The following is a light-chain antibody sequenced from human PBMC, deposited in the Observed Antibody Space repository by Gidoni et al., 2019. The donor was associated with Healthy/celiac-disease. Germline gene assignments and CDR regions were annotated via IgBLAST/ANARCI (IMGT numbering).Light chain of an antibody. CDR1: QGISSA. CDR2: DAS. V-gene: IGKV1-13*02. Sequence: AIELTQSPSSLSASVGDGVTITCRASQGISSALDWYQQKPGKAPKLLLYDASSLESGVPSRFSGSGSGTDFTLTISSLQPEDFATYYCQQFNSYPLTFGGGTKVEIK. CDR3: QQFNSYPLT. J-gene: IGKJ4*01.